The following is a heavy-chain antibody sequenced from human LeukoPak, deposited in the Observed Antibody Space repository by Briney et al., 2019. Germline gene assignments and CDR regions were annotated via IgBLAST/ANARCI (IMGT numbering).Heavy chain of an antibody. CDR2: IGYDDSNK. V-gene: IGHV3-30*02. CDR3: AKDQGYSQEY. CDR1: GFSFTSYG. Sequence: GGSLRLSCAASGFSFTSYGMHWVRRAPGKGLEWVAFIGYDDSNKYYADSAKGRFTISRENSKNTLFLQMNSLRPDDTGVYFCAKDQGYSQEYWGQGILVTVSS. D-gene: IGHD5-18*01. J-gene: IGHJ4*02.